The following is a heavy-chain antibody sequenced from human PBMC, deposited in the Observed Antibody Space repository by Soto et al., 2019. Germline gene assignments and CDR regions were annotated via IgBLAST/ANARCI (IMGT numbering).Heavy chain of an antibody. V-gene: IGHV3-23*01. CDR3: AQLQSWWALDY. Sequence: EVLLLESGGGLVQPGGSLRLSCAASGFTFSNYDMGWVRQAPGKGLELVSFISGSGSGPYYSDSVNGLFTISRDNAENTLYLRMNSVRVEDTAVYYCAQLQSWWALDYWGQGTLVIVSS. CDR1: GFTFSNYD. CDR2: ISGSGSGP. J-gene: IGHJ4*02. D-gene: IGHD2-8*02.